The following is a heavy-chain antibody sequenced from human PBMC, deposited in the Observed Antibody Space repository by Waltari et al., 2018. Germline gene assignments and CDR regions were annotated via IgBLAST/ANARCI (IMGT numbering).Heavy chain of an antibody. CDR1: GGTFSSYA. Sequence: QVQLVQSGAEVKKPGSSVTVSCKASGGTFSSYAISWVRQAPGQGLEWMGEIITILCTAKYAQKVQGRVTITTYESTSTAYMELSSLRSEDTAVYYCAMGGYSSSFDAFDIWGQGTMVTVSS. D-gene: IGHD6-13*01. V-gene: IGHV1-69*05. J-gene: IGHJ3*02. CDR3: AMGGYSSSFDAFDI. CDR2: IITILCTA.